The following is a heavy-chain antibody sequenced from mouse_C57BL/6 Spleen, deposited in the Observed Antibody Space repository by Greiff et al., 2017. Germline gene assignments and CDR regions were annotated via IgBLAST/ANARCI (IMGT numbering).Heavy chain of an antibody. CDR2: IHPNSGST. V-gene: IGHV1-64*01. CDR1: GYTFTSYW. J-gene: IGHJ2*01. D-gene: IGHD2-12*01. Sequence: QVQLQQPGAELVKPGASVKLSCKASGYTFTSYWMPWVKQRPGQGLEWIGMIHPNSGSTNYNEKFKSKATLTVDKSSSTAYMQLSSLTSEDSAVYYCASLYYSLGGYFDYWGQGTTLIVSS. CDR3: ASLYYSLGGYFDY.